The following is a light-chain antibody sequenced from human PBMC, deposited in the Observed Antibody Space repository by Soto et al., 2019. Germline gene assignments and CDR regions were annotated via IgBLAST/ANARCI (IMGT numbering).Light chain of an antibody. CDR2: GAS. Sequence: EILLTQSPATLSLSPGERATLSCRASQSVRSYSAWYQQRPGQSPRLLISGASMRASGVPVRFIGSGSGTDFTLTITRLEPEDFAVYYCQQYGGSPITFGLGTRLEIK. CDR1: QSVRSY. V-gene: IGKV3-20*01. CDR3: QQYGGSPIT. J-gene: IGKJ5*01.